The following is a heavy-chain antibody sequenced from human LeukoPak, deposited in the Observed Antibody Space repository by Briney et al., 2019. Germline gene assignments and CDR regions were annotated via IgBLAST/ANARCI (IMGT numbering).Heavy chain of an antibody. Sequence: GGSLRLSCTASGFTFGDYAMHWVRQAPGEGLEWVAFTRGKAYGGTTEYAASVKGRFTISRDDSRSIAYLQTSSLKTEDTALYYCTRVLDRSYYFSWVPDFWGQGILVTVSS. J-gene: IGHJ4*02. CDR2: TRGKAYGGTT. CDR1: GFTFGDYA. V-gene: IGHV3-49*04. CDR3: TRVLDRSYYFSWVPDF. D-gene: IGHD1-26*01.